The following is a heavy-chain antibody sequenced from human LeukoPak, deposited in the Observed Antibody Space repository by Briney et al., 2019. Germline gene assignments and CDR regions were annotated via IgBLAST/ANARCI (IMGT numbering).Heavy chain of an antibody. J-gene: IGHJ4*02. D-gene: IGHD3-9*01. Sequence: GASVKVSCKASGYTFTTYDSNWMRQAPGQGLEWVGWMNPNSGNTGYAQTFQGKLTMTRNTSIKTAYMELSSLRSEDTAVYYCARRFYDNLTGHTWYDYWGQGTLVTVSS. V-gene: IGHV1-8*01. CDR3: ARRFYDNLTGHTWYDY. CDR2: MNPNSGNT. CDR1: GYTFTTYD.